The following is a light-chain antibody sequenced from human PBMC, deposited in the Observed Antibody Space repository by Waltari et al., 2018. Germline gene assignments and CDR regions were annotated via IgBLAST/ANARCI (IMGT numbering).Light chain of an antibody. CDR1: SSDVGHYNL. V-gene: IGLV2-23*01. CDR3: CSYAGSYTWV. J-gene: IGLJ3*02. Sequence: QSALTQPASVSGSPGQSITIPCTGTSSDVGHYNLASWYQQYPVKAPKVMIYDDNRRPSGVSDRFSGSKSGNTASLTISGVQAEDEADYYCCSYAGSYTWVFGGGTKLTVL. CDR2: DDN.